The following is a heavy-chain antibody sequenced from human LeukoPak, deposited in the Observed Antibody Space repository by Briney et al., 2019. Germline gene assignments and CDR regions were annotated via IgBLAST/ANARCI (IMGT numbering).Heavy chain of an antibody. D-gene: IGHD4-17*01. V-gene: IGHV1-69*06. CDR3: ARDGPYGDPTPFDY. CDR2: IIPIFGTA. Sequence: SVKVSCKASGYTFTSYDISWVRQAPGQGLEWMGGIIPIFGTANYAQKFQGRVTITADKSTSTAYMELSSLRSEDTAVYYCARDGPYGDPTPFDYWGQGTLVTVSS. CDR1: GYTFTSYD. J-gene: IGHJ4*02.